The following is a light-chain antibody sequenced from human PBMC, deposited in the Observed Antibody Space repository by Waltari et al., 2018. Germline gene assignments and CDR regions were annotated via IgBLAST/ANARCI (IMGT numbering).Light chain of an antibody. Sequence: QSALTQPASVSGSPGQSITISCTGTSSDVGGYNYFSWSQPHPGKAPKLMIYDVSNRPSGVSNRFSGSKSGNTASLTISGLQAEDEADYYCSSYTSSSTLNVVFGGGTKLTVL. CDR1: SSDVGGYNY. CDR3: SSYTSSSTLNVV. V-gene: IGLV2-14*03. J-gene: IGLJ2*01. CDR2: DVS.